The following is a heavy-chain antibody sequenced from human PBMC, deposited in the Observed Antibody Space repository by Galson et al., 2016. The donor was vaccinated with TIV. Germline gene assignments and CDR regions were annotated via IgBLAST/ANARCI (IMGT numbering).Heavy chain of an antibody. CDR1: GFTFNDYG. CDR3: ARHVTCGGDCYYFDL. J-gene: IGHJ4*02. CDR2: IIWNGGIT. Sequence: SLRLSCAASGFTFNDYGMTWVHQAPGKGLEWVSDIIWNGGITDYADSVKGRFTISRDNAKNSLYLQINSLRAEDTALYLCARHVTCGGDCYYFDLWGQGTLVTVSS. D-gene: IGHD2-21*01. V-gene: IGHV3-20*01.